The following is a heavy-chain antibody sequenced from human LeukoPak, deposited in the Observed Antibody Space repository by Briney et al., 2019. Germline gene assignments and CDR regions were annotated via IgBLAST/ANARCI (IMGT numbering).Heavy chain of an antibody. D-gene: IGHD3-10*01. V-gene: IGHV4-4*07. J-gene: IGHJ4*02. CDR2: IYTSGST. CDR1: GGSISSYY. CDR3: ARSPLWFGESHFDY. Sequence: MSSETLSLTCTVSGGSISSYYWSWIRQPAGKGLEWIGCIYTSGSTNYNPSLKSRVTMSVDTSKNQFSLKLSSVTAADTAVYYCARSPLWFGESHFDYWGQGTLVTVSS.